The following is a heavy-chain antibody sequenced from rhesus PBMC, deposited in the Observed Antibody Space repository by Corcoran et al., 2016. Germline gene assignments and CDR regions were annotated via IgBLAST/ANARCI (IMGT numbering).Heavy chain of an antibody. CDR3: AKDTGIQLQLDY. V-gene: IGHV3S5*01. J-gene: IGHJ4*01. CDR2: SSNGGGST. CDR1: GFTFSSYG. Sequence: EVQLVESGGGLVQPGGSLRLSCAASGFTFSSYGMSWVRQAPGKGLEWVLYSSNGGGSTYYADSVKGRFTISRDNSKNTLSLQMNSLRAEDTAVYYCAKDTGIQLQLDYWGQGVLVTVSS. D-gene: IGHD5-12*01.